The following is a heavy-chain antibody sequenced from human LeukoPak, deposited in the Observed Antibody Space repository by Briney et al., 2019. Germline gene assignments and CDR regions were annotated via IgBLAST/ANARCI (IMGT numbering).Heavy chain of an antibody. V-gene: IGHV3-20*04. J-gene: IGHJ4*02. CDR3: ARVDSSGYYQKLDY. Sequence: GESLKISCAASGFTFDDYGMSWVRQAPGKGLEWVSGINWNGGSTGYADSVKGRFTISRDNAKNSLYLQMNSLRAEDTALYYCARVDSSGYYQKLDYWGQGTLVTVSS. CDR2: INWNGGST. D-gene: IGHD3-22*01. CDR1: GFTFDDYG.